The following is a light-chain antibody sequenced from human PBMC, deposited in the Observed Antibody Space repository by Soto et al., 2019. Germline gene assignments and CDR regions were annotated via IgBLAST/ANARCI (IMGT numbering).Light chain of an antibody. CDR1: QNNKNY. V-gene: IGKV4-1*01. Sequence: DSVMTHSPHSLAVSLAERATINCKSSQNNKNYLAWYQQKTGQPPKLLIDWASTRASGVPDRFSGSGSGTDFTLTISSLQAEDVGIYYCQDYYSSWTFGQGTKVDIK. J-gene: IGKJ1*01. CDR2: WAS. CDR3: QDYYSSWT.